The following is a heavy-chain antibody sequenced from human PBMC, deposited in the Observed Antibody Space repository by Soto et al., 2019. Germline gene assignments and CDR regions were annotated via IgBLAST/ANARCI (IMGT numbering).Heavy chain of an antibody. CDR2: IWYDGSNK. J-gene: IGHJ6*02. Sequence: GGSLRLSCAVSGFTFSSFAMSWVRQAPGKGLEWVAVIWYDGSNKYYADSVKGRFTISRDNAKNSLYLQMNSLRDEDTAVYYCARDGYCVSTTCYFLPDVWGPGTTVTVSS. D-gene: IGHD2-2*03. CDR3: ARDGYCVSTTCYFLPDV. CDR1: GFTFSSFA. V-gene: IGHV3-33*08.